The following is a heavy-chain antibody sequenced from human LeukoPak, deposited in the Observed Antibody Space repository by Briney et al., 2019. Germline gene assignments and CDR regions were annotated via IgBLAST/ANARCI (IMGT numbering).Heavy chain of an antibody. CDR3: AGGYSYGYLYYYMDV. J-gene: IGHJ6*03. V-gene: IGHV1-69*13. Sequence: GASVKVSCKASGGTFSSYAISWVRQAPGQGLEWKGGIIPIFGTANYAQKFQGRVTITADESTSTAYMELSSLRSEDTAVYYCAGGYSYGYLYYYMDVWGKGTTVTISS. CDR1: GGTFSSYA. CDR2: IIPIFGTA. D-gene: IGHD5-18*01.